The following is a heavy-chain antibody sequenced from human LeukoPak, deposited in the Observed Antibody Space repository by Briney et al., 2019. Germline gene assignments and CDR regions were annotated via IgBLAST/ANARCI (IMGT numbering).Heavy chain of an antibody. J-gene: IGHJ4*02. D-gene: IGHD2-2*01. Sequence: QPGGSLRLSCAASGFTFSSYAMHWVRKAPAKGLELVAVISYDGSNKYYADSVKGRFTISRDNPNNSLYLQINNLRAEDTAVYYCGRLAHNAWYAIDFWGQGTLVTVSS. CDR3: GRLAHNAWYAIDF. CDR2: ISYDGSNK. V-gene: IGHV3-30*04. CDR1: GFTFSSYA.